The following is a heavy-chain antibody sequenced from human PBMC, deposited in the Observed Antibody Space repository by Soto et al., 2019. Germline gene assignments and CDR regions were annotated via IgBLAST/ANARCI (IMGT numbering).Heavy chain of an antibody. CDR2: IKQDESEK. CDR1: GFTFSSYW. J-gene: IGHJ4*02. D-gene: IGHD3-22*01. CDR3: ARGDYFDRRFDY. V-gene: IGHV3-7*03. Sequence: EVQLVESGGGLVKPGGSLRLSCAASGFTFSSYWMSWVRQAPGKGLEWVATIKQDESEKYYVDSVKGRFTVSRDNAKNSLYLQMNSLRAEDTAVYYCARGDYFDRRFDYWGQGTLVTVSS.